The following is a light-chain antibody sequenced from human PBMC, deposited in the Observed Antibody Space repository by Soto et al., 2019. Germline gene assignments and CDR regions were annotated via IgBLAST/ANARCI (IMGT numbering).Light chain of an antibody. CDR3: QQYGSSSYT. Sequence: EIVLTQSPGTLSLSPGERATLSCRASQSVSSSYLAWYQQKPGQAPRLLIYAASSRATGIPDRFSGIGSGTDFTLTISRLEPEDFAVYYCQQYGSSSYTFGQGTKLEIK. CDR1: QSVSSSY. J-gene: IGKJ2*01. CDR2: AAS. V-gene: IGKV3-20*01.